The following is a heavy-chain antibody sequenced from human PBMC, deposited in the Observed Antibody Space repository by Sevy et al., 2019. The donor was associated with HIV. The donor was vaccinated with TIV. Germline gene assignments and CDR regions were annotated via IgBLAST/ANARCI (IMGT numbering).Heavy chain of an antibody. V-gene: IGHV3-49*03. CDR1: GFIFGDYA. J-gene: IGHJ4*02. D-gene: IGHD6-13*01. CDR3: ARDSRGAAAGIHY. CDR2: VRSKTYGGTT. Sequence: GGSLRLSCTTSGFIFGDYAMSWFRQAPEKGLEWVGFVRSKTYGGTTDYAAPVKGRFTISRHDSTSIAYLQMNSLKTEDTAVYYCARDSRGAAAGIHYWGQRTLVTVSS.